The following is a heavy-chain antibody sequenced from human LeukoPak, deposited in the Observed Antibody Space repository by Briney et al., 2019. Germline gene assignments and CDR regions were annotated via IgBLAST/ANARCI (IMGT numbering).Heavy chain of an antibody. V-gene: IGHV3-30*03. CDR2: ISYDGSNK. J-gene: IGHJ3*02. Sequence: PGGSLRLSCAASGFTFGSYGMHWVRQAPGKGLEWVAVISYDGSNKYYADSVKGRFTISRDNSKNTLYLQMNSLRAGDTAVYYCAREYGGNRRALDIWGLGTMVTVSS. D-gene: IGHD4-23*01. CDR3: AREYGGNRRALDI. CDR1: GFTFGSYG.